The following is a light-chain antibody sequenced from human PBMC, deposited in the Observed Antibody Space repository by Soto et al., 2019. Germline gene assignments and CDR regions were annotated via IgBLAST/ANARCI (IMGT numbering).Light chain of an antibody. CDR3: SSFTTSHTYI. CDR2: GDS. V-gene: IGLV1-40*01. J-gene: IGLJ1*01. CDR1: SSNIGRGYD. Sequence: QSALTQPPSVSGAPGQRVTISCTGSSSNIGRGYDVHWYQQFPGSAPRLLLSGDSNRPSGVPDRFSGSRSGTSASLAITGLQAEDEADYYCSSFTTSHTYIFGTGTKVTVL.